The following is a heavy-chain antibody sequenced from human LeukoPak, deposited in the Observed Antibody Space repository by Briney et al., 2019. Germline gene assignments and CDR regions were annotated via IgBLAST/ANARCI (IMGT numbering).Heavy chain of an antibody. CDR1: GGSISSSSYY. CDR3: ATPLDYDSSGYYKN. V-gene: IGHV4-39*01. J-gene: IGHJ4*02. CDR2: IYYSGST. D-gene: IGHD3-22*01. Sequence: PSETLSLTCTVSGGSISSSSYYWGWIRQPPGKGLEWIGSIYYSGSTYYNPSLKSRVTISVDTSKTQFSLKLSSVTAADTAVYYCATPLDYDSSGYYKNWGQGTLVTVSS.